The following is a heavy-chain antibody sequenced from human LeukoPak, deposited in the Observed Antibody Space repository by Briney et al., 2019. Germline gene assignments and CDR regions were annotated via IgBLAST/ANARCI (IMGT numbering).Heavy chain of an antibody. J-gene: IGHJ6*02. D-gene: IGHD6-25*01. CDR2: IYSGGST. Sequence: EGSLRLSCAASGFIVSSNYMSWVRQAPGKGLEWVSAIYSGGSTNYADSVKGRFTISRDNSKNTLYLQMNSLRAEDTAVYYCARDVRSGYGMDVWGQGTTVTVSS. CDR1: GFIVSSNY. CDR3: ARDVRSGYGMDV. V-gene: IGHV3-53*01.